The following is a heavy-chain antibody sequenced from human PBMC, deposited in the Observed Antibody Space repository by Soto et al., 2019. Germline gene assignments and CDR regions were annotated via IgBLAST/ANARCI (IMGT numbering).Heavy chain of an antibody. V-gene: IGHV4-4*02. CDR2: IHDRGST. J-gene: IGHJ5*02. Sequence: QGQLQESGPGLEKPSGTLSLTCAVSGGSISNNRWWTWVRQAPGKGLEWIGEIHDRGSTNYNLSLKSRATVSIDRSKNQFSLEMRAVTAADTAVYYCAGQWAAGYGAFDPWGQGTLVTVSS. CDR1: GGSISNNRW. D-gene: IGHD3-9*01. CDR3: AGQWAAGYGAFDP.